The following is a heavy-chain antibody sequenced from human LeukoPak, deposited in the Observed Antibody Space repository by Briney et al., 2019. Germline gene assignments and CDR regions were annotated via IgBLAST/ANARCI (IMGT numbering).Heavy chain of an antibody. CDR1: GFTFSNYW. V-gene: IGHV3-7*03. Sequence: GGSLRLSCTASGFTFSNYWMDWVRQAPGKGLEWVANIKQDGSEKNYVDSVKGRFIISRDNAKNSLYLQMNTLRADDTAVYYCARDGFGTGSNWGQGTLVTVSS. CDR2: IKQDGSEK. D-gene: IGHD3-16*01. J-gene: IGHJ4*02. CDR3: ARDGFGTGSN.